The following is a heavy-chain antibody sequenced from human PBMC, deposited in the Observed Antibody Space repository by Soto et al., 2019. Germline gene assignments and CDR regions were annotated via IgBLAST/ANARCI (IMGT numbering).Heavy chain of an antibody. CDR3: ARDTGYDFWSGSPGAFDI. J-gene: IGHJ3*02. CDR2: IKQDGSEK. D-gene: IGHD3-3*01. Sequence: GGSLRLSCAASGFTFSSYWMSWVRQAPGKGLEWVANIKQDGSEKYYVDSVKGRFTISRDNAKNSLYLQMNSLRAEDTAVYYYARDTGYDFWSGSPGAFDIWGQGTMVTVSS. CDR1: GFTFSSYW. V-gene: IGHV3-7*01.